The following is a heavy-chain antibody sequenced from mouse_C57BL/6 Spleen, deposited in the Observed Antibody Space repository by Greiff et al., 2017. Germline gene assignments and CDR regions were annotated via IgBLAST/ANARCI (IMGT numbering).Heavy chain of an antibody. D-gene: IGHD1-1*01. Sequence: EVQLVESGGGLVKPGGSLKLSCAASGFTFSSYAMSWVRQTPEKRLEWVATISDGGSYTYYPDNVKGRFTISRDNAKNNLYLQMSHLKSEDTAMYYCARGGGSSYWFAYWGQGTLVTVSA. J-gene: IGHJ3*01. CDR3: ARGGGSSYWFAY. CDR2: ISDGGSYT. V-gene: IGHV5-4*01. CDR1: GFTFSSYA.